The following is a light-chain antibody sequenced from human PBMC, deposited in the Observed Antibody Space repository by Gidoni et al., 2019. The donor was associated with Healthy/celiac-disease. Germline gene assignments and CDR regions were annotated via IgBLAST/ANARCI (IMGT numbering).Light chain of an antibody. V-gene: IGKV3-11*01. Sequence: EIVLTQSPATLSLSPGERATLSCRASQRVSSYLAWYRQKPGQAPRLLIYDASNRATGIPARFSGSGSGTDFTLTISSLEPEDFAVYYCQQRSNWPLITFGQGTRLEIK. CDR1: QRVSSY. J-gene: IGKJ5*01. CDR2: DAS. CDR3: QQRSNWPLIT.